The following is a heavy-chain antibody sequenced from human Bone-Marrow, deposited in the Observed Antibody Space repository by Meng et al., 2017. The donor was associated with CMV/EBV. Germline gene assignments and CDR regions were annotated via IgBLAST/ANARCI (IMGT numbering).Heavy chain of an antibody. D-gene: IGHD3-3*01. Sequence: GGSLRLSCAASGFTVSSNYMSWVRQAPGKGLEWVSVIYSGGSTYYADSVKGRFTISRDNSENTLYLQMNSLRAEDTAVYYCASIPYYDFWSGYGNYYYGMDVWGQGTTVTVSS. J-gene: IGHJ6*02. CDR2: IYSGGST. CDR1: GFTVSSNY. CDR3: ASIPYYDFWSGYGNYYYGMDV. V-gene: IGHV3-53*01.